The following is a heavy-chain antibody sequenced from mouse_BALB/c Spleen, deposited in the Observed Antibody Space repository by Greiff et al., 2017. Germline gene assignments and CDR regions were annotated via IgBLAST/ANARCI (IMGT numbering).Heavy chain of an antibody. Sequence: QVHVKQSGAELVKPGASVKLSCKASGYTFTSYYMYWVKQRPGQGLEWIGEINPSNGGTNFNEKFKSKATLTVDKSSSTAYMQLSSLTSEDSAVYYCTRGNYGPYAMDYWGQGTSVTVSS. CDR2: INPSNGGT. V-gene: IGHV1S81*02. D-gene: IGHD1-2*01. J-gene: IGHJ4*01. CDR3: TRGNYGPYAMDY. CDR1: GYTFTSYY.